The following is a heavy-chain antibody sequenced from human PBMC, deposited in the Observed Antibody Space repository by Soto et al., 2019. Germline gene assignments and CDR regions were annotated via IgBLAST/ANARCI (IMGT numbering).Heavy chain of an antibody. D-gene: IGHD3-16*01. CDR1: GGSIRSYY. CDR3: ARGPRGYVYYHGMDV. J-gene: IGHJ6*02. Sequence: PSETLSLTCTVSGGSIRSYYCIWIRQAAGKGLEWIGRIDTSGATNYNPSLRSRVTMSVDASKNQFSLNLSSVTAADTAVYFCARGPRGYVYYHGMDVWGQGTTVTVSS. V-gene: IGHV4-4*07. CDR2: IDTSGAT.